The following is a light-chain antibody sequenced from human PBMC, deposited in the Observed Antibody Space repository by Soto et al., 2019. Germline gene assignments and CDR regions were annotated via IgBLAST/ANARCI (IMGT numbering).Light chain of an antibody. CDR1: QTISSW. Sequence: DIQMTQSPSTLSASVGDRVTITCRASQTISSWLAWYQQKPGKAPKLLIYEASSSEVGVPPRFSGSGFGTEFTHTISSLQPDDFATYYCQYYKEYSTFGQGTRLEIK. CDR3: QYYKEYST. J-gene: IGKJ1*01. CDR2: EAS. V-gene: IGKV1-5*03.